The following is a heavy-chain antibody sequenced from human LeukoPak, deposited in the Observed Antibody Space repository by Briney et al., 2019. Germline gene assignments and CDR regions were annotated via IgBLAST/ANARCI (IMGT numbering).Heavy chain of an antibody. J-gene: IGHJ6*04. CDR1: GFTFSSYG. CDR3: ARGLGELTNYGMDV. D-gene: IGHD3-10*01. CDR2: IWYDGSNK. V-gene: IGHV3-33*01. Sequence: PGGSLRLSCAASGFTFSSYGMHWVRQAPGKGLGWVAVIWYDGSNKYYADSVKGRFTISRDNSKNTLYLQMNSMRAEDTAVYYCARGLGELTNYGMDVWGKGTTVTVSS.